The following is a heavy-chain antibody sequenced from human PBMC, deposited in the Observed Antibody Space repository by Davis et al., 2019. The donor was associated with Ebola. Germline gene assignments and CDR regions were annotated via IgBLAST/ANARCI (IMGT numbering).Heavy chain of an antibody. CDR2: IYYSGST. CDR3: ARGASGGSEWFDP. J-gene: IGHJ5*02. D-gene: IGHD2-15*01. V-gene: IGHV4-59*01. Sequence: PSETLSLTCTVSGGSISSYYWSWIRQPPGKGLEWIGYIYYSGSTNYNPSLKSRVTISVDTSKNQFSLKLSSVTAADTAVYYCARGASGGSEWFDPWGQGTLVTVSS. CDR1: GGSISSYY.